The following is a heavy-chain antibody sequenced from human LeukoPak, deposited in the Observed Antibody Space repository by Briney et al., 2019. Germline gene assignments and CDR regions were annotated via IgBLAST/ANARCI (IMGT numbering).Heavy chain of an antibody. CDR2: IYYSGNT. Sequence: SETLSLTCSISGGSISTYYWSWIRQPPGKGLEWIGYIYYSGNTNYNPSLKSRVTISFDTSKNQFSLKLNSVTAADTAVYYCARRVATAPMYAFDIWGQGTMVTVSS. J-gene: IGHJ3*02. CDR1: GGSISTYY. V-gene: IGHV4-59*08. CDR3: ARRVATAPMYAFDI. D-gene: IGHD6-13*01.